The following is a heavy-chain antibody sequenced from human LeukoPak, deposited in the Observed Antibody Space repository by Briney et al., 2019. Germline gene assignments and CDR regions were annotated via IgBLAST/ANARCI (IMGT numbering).Heavy chain of an antibody. CDR1: AFTFSSYG. CDR3: ARERPGNYDFWSGYYTNWWFDY. CDR2: ITGSGGRT. J-gene: IGHJ4*02. V-gene: IGHV3-23*01. Sequence: GGSLRLSCAASAFTFSSYGMSWVRQAPGKGLEWVSAITGSGGRTYYADSVKGRFTISRDNAKNSLYLQMNSLRAEDTAVYYCARERPGNYDFWSGYYTNWWFDYWGQGTLVTVSS. D-gene: IGHD3-3*01.